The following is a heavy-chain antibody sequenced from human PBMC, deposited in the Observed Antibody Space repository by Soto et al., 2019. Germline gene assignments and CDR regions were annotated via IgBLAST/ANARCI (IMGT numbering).Heavy chain of an antibody. CDR1: GFTFSGSA. CDR3: TSSGSGSLVDY. J-gene: IGHJ4*02. D-gene: IGHD3-10*01. CDR2: IRSKANSYAT. Sequence: GGSLRLSCAASGFTFSGSAMHWVRQASGKGLEWVGRIRSKANSYATAYAASVKGRFTISRDDSKNTAYLQMNSLKTEDTAVYYCTSSGSGSLVDYWGQGTLVTVSS. V-gene: IGHV3-73*01.